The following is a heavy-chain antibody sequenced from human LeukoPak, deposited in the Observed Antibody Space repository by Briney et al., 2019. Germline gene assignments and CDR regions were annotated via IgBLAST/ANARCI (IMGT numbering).Heavy chain of an antibody. Sequence: PGGSLRLSCAASGFTFSSNYMSWVRQAPGKGLEWVSVIYSGGSTYYADSVKGRFTISRDKSKNTLYLQMNSLRAEDTAVYYCARDGIQLYYSYGMDVWGQGTTVTVSS. CDR2: IYSGGST. CDR1: GFTFSSNY. D-gene: IGHD1-1*01. V-gene: IGHV3-53*01. CDR3: ARDGIQLYYSYGMDV. J-gene: IGHJ6*02.